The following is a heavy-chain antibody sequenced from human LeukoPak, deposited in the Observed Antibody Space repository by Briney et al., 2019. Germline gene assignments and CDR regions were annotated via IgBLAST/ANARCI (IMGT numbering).Heavy chain of an antibody. CDR3: ARDLKGPVNDVFDM. Sequence: PGGSLRLSCAASGFTFKTYWMHWVRQAPGKGLVWVSHSNSDGSSTSYADSVMGRFTISRDNAKNTLYLQMNSLRAEDTAVYYCARDLKGPVNDVFDMWGQGTMVTVSS. D-gene: IGHD4-23*01. J-gene: IGHJ3*02. CDR2: SNSDGSST. V-gene: IGHV3-74*01. CDR1: GFTFKTYW.